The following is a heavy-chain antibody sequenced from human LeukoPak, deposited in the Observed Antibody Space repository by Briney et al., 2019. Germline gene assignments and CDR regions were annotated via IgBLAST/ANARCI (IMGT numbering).Heavy chain of an antibody. V-gene: IGHV1-69*13. CDR2: IIPIFGTA. J-gene: IGHJ4*02. CDR3: ARDQYYGFWSGYFGADY. CDR1: GGTFSSYA. D-gene: IGHD3-3*01. Sequence: SVKVSCKASGGTFSSYAISWVRQAPGQGLEWMGGIIPIFGTANYAQKFQGRVTTTADESTSTAYMELSSLRSEDTAVYYCARDQYYGFWSGYFGADYWGQGTLVTVSS.